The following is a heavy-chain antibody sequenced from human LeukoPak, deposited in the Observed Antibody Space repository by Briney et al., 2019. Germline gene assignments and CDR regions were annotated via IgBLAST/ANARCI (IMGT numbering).Heavy chain of an antibody. CDR2: ISYDGSNK. Sequence: GRSLRLSCAASGFTFSSYGMHWVRQAPGKGLEWVAVISYDGSNKYYADSVKGRFTISRDNSKNTLYLQMNSLRAEDTAVYYCAKEREEGATAMVTDAFDIWGQGTMVTVSS. CDR1: GFTFSSYG. CDR3: AKEREEGATAMVTDAFDI. V-gene: IGHV3-30*18. D-gene: IGHD5-18*01. J-gene: IGHJ3*02.